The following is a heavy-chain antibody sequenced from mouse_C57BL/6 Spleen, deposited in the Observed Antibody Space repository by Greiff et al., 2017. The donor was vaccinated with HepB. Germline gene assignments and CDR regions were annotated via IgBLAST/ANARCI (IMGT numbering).Heavy chain of an antibody. CDR1: GFTFSSYA. J-gene: IGHJ2*01. Sequence: EVQGVESGGGLVKPGGSLKLSCAASGFTFSSYAMSWVRQTPEKRLEWVATISDGGSYTYYPDNVKGRFTISRDNAKNNLYLQMSHLKSEDTAMYYCARDREGNLGFDYWGQGTTLTVSS. V-gene: IGHV5-4*01. CDR2: ISDGGSYT. CDR3: ARDREGNLGFDY. D-gene: IGHD2-1*01.